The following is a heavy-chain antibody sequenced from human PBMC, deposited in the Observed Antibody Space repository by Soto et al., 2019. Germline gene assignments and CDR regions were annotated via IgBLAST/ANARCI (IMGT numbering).Heavy chain of an antibody. D-gene: IGHD3-3*01. CDR3: ARGGGVGVAGSAAFDM. CDR2: INPATGAA. Sequence: QLHLVQSGAVVKKPGASVTVSCSASGYPVTAYYMHWVRQAPGRGLEWMGGINPATGAAKYTQTFQGGVTMTRDTSTSTVFMELSGLTFEDTAVFYCARGGGVGVAGSAAFDMWGQGTLVTVSS. J-gene: IGHJ3*02. CDR1: GYPVTAYY. V-gene: IGHV1-2*02.